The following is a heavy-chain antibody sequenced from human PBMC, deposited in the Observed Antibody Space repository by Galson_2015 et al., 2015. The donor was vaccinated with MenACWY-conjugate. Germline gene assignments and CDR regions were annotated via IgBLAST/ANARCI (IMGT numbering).Heavy chain of an antibody. D-gene: IGHD1-26*01. Sequence: QSGAEVKKPGESLKISCKASGYNFITYWIGWVRQVPGKGLEWVGLISPIDSKTRYSPAFEGRVTISADNSITTAYLQWNSLQASDTAMYYCARHPPGGRCMDVWGQGTTVTVSS. CDR3: ARHPPGGRCMDV. J-gene: IGHJ6*02. CDR1: GYNFITYW. CDR2: ISPIDSKT. V-gene: IGHV5-51*01.